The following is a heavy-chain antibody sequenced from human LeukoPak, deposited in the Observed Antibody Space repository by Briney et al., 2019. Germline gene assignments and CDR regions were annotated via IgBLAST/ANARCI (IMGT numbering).Heavy chain of an antibody. CDR2: INHSGST. CDR3: ARRSSRSLGYYGMDV. D-gene: IGHD6-13*01. J-gene: IGHJ6*02. Sequence: PSETLSLACAVYGGSFSGYYWSWIRQPPGKGLEWIGEINHSGSTNYNPSLKSRVTISVDTSKNQFSLKLSSVTAADTAVYYCARRSSRSLGYYGMDVWGQGTTVTVSS. CDR1: GGSFSGYY. V-gene: IGHV4-34*01.